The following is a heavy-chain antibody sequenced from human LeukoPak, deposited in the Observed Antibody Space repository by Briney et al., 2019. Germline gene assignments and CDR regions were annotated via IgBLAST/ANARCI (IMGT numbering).Heavy chain of an antibody. J-gene: IGHJ6*03. Sequence: GASVKVSCKASGYTFTDYYIHWVRQAPGQGLEWMGWINPNSGGTNYAQKFQGRVTMTRDTSISTAHMELSRLRSDDTAVYYCAREGGYSSGWDRLRPDYYYYTDVWGKGTTVTVSS. CDR2: INPNSGGT. D-gene: IGHD6-19*01. CDR3: AREGGYSSGWDRLRPDYYYYTDV. CDR1: GYTFTDYY. V-gene: IGHV1-2*02.